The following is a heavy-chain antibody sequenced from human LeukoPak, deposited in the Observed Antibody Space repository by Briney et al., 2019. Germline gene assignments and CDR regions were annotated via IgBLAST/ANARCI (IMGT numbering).Heavy chain of an antibody. D-gene: IGHD3-16*02. V-gene: IGHV3-74*03. CDR3: ARTVTDAFDI. Sequence: GGSLRLSCAASGFTVSRYWMHWVRQAPGKGLVWVSRLDSDVSSTTYADSVKGRFIISRDNAKNTLYLQMNSLRAEDTAVYYCARTVTDAFDIWGQGTMVTVSS. J-gene: IGHJ3*02. CDR1: GFTVSRYW. CDR2: LDSDVSST.